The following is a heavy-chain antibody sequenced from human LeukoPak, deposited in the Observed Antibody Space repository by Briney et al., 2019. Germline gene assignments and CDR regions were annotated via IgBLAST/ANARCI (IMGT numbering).Heavy chain of an antibody. CDR2: INPSGGST. CDR1: GHTFTTSY. V-gene: IGHV1-46*01. Sequence: APVRASATASGHTFTTSYMHWVRQAPGQKLEWMGIINPSGGSTSYAQKFQGRVTMTRDTSTSTVYMELSSLRSEDTAVYYCARDRYYYDSSGYYSRGFDYWGQGTLVTVSS. D-gene: IGHD3-22*01. CDR3: ARDRYYYDSSGYYSRGFDY. J-gene: IGHJ4*02.